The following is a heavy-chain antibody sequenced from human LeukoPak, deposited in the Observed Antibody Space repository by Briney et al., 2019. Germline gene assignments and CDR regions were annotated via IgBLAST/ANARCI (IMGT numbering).Heavy chain of an antibody. CDR3: AKDPPGPNSEVVGADDAFDI. V-gene: IGHV3-30*04. CDR1: GFTFSSYA. Sequence: PGRSLRLSCAASGFTFSSYAMHWVRQAPGKGLEWVAFISYDGRNKYYADSVQGRFTISRDNSKNTLYLQMNSLRAEDTAVYYCAKDPPGPNSEVVGADDAFDIWGQGTMVTVSS. J-gene: IGHJ3*02. D-gene: IGHD1-26*01. CDR2: ISYDGRNK.